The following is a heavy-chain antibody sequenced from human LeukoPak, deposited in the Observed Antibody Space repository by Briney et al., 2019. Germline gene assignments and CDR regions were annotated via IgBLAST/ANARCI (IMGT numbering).Heavy chain of an antibody. CDR2: IYYSGST. CDR1: GGSISSHY. D-gene: IGHD1-26*01. Sequence: SETLSLTCTVSGGSISSHYCSWIRQPPGKGLEWIGYIYYSGSTNYNPSLNSRVTISVDTSKNQFSLKLSSVTAADTAVYYCAGRIVGATTVFDYWGQGTLVTVSS. CDR3: AGRIVGATTVFDY. J-gene: IGHJ4*02. V-gene: IGHV4-59*08.